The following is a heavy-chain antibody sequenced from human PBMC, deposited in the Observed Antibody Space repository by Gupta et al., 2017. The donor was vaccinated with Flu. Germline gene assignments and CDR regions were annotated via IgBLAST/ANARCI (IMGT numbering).Heavy chain of an antibody. V-gene: IGHV3-74*01. CDR3: ARERDFPYYDFWSGSKNYYYYGMDV. D-gene: IGHD3-3*01. Sequence: EVQLVESGGGLVQPGGSLRLSCAASGFTFSSYWMHWVRPAPGKGLVWVPRINSDGSSTSCADSVKGRFTISRDNAKNTLYLQMNSLRAEDTAVYYCARERDFPYYDFWSGSKNYYYYGMDVWGQGTTVTVSS. J-gene: IGHJ6*02. CDR2: INSDGSST. CDR1: GFTFSSYW.